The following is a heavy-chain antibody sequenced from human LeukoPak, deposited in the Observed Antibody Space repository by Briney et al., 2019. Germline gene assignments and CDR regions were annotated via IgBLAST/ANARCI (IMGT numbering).Heavy chain of an antibody. CDR1: GGSISSSTYY. CDR3: ARVISSQNYYDNPFGFDY. Sequence: SETLSLTCTVSGGSISSSTYYWGWIRQPPGKGLEWIGSIYYSGSTYYNPSLKSRVTISVDTSKNQFSLKLSSVTAADTAEYYCARVISSQNYYDNPFGFDYWGQGTLVTVSS. J-gene: IGHJ4*02. CDR2: IYYSGST. V-gene: IGHV4-39*07. D-gene: IGHD3-22*01.